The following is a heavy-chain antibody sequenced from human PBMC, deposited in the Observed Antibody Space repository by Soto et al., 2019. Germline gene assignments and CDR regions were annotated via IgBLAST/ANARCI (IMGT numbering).Heavy chain of an antibody. CDR3: ARLVGGYSGYDAYMDV. CDR1: GFTFSSYW. J-gene: IGHJ6*03. V-gene: IGHV3-7*01. CDR2: IKQDGSEK. D-gene: IGHD5-12*01. Sequence: PGGSLRLSCAASGFTFSSYWMSWVRQAPGKGLEWVANIKQDGSEKYYVDSVKGRFTISRDNAKNSLYLQMNSLRAEDTAVYYCARLVGGYSGYDAYMDVWGKGTTVTAP.